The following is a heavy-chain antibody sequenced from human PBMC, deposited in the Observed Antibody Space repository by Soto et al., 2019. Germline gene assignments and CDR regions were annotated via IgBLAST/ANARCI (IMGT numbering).Heavy chain of an antibody. CDR2: IYSGGST. CDR3: ARLDVLLDVVAATTPLDY. V-gene: IGHV3-66*01. Sequence: GSLRLSCAASGFTVSSNYMSWVRQAPGKGLEWVSVIYSGGSTYYADSVKGRFTISRDNSKNTLYLQMNSLRAEDTAVYYCARLDVLLDVVAATTPLDYWGQGTLVTVSS. J-gene: IGHJ4*02. CDR1: GFTVSSNY. D-gene: IGHD2-15*01.